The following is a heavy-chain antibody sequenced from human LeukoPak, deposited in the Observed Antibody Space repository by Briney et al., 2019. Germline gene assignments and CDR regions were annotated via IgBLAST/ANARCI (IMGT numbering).Heavy chain of an antibody. CDR3: ARALRYFDWYTNC. Sequence: ASVKVSCKASGYTFTGYYMHWVRQAPGQGLEWMGWINPNSGGTNYAQKFQGRVTMTRDTSISTAYMELSRLRSDDTAVYYCARALRYFDWYTNCWGQGTLVTVSS. J-gene: IGHJ4*02. V-gene: IGHV1-2*02. CDR1: GYTFTGYY. D-gene: IGHD3-9*01. CDR2: INPNSGGT.